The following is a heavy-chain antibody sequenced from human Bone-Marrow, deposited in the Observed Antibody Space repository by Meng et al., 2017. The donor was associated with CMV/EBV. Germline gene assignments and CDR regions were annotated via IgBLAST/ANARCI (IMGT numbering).Heavy chain of an antibody. CDR3: ARRYYDFWSGYRSSYYYYYGMDV. CDR2: MNPNSGNT. CDR1: GYTFTRYD. J-gene: IGHJ6*02. Sequence: ASVKVSCKASGYTFTRYDINWVGQATGQGLEWMGWMNPNSGNTGYAQKFQGRVTMTRNTSISTAYMELSSLRSEDTAVYYCARRYYDFWSGYRSSYYYYYGMDVWGQGTTVTVSS. D-gene: IGHD3-3*01. V-gene: IGHV1-8*01.